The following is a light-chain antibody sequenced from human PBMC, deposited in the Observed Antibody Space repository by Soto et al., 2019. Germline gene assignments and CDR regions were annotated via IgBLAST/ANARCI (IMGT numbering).Light chain of an antibody. CDR3: QQYKTYSS. CDR1: QSISSW. Sequence: DIQMTQSPSTLSASVGDRVTITCRASQSISSWLAWHQQKPGKAPKLLIYKASTLDSGVPSRFSGSGSGTKFTLTISSLQPDDFATYYCQQYKTYSSFGGGTKVDIK. CDR2: KAS. V-gene: IGKV1-5*03. J-gene: IGKJ4*01.